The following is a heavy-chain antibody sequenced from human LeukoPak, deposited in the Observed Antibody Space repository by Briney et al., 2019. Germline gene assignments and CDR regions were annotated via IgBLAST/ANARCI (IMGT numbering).Heavy chain of an antibody. CDR2: ISAHNGNT. J-gene: IGHJ4*02. V-gene: IGHV1-18*01. Sequence: ASVKVSCKASGYTFSSYGISWVRQAPGQGLEWMGWISAHNGNTNYAQKLQGRVTMTTDTSTSTAYMELRSLRSDDTAVYYCAKEGGTWELRGPYYFDYWGQGTLVTVSS. CDR1: GYTFSSYG. D-gene: IGHD1-26*01. CDR3: AKEGGTWELRGPYYFDY.